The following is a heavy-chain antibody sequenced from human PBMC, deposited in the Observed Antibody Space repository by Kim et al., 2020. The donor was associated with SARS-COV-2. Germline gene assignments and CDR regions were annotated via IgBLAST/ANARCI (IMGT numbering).Heavy chain of an antibody. D-gene: IGHD3-22*01. J-gene: IGHJ4*02. V-gene: IGHV1-24*01. CDR3: ATEYSYDSSGPPFY. Sequence: ASVKVSCKFSGYTLIELSMHWVRQAPGKGLEWMGGFDPEDGETIYAQKFQGRVTMTEDTSTDTAYMELSSLRSEDTAVYYCATEYSYDSSGPPFYWGQGTQVTVYS. CDR1: GYTLIELS. CDR2: FDPEDGET.